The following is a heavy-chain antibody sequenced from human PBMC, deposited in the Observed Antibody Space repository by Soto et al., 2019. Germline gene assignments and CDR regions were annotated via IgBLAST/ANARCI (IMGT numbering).Heavy chain of an antibody. Sequence: PSETLSLTCTVSGGSISSSSYYWGWIRQPPGKGLKWIGSIYYSGSTYYNPSLKSRVTISVDTSKNQFSLKLSSVTAADTAVYYCARTTGISNWFDPWGQGTLVTVSS. V-gene: IGHV4-39*01. J-gene: IGHJ5*02. CDR1: GGSISSSSYY. CDR3: ARTTGISNWFDP. D-gene: IGHD1-1*01. CDR2: IYYSGST.